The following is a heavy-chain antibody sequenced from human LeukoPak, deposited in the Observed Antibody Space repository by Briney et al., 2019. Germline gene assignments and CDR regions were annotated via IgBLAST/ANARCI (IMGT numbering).Heavy chain of an antibody. D-gene: IGHD3-10*01. CDR2: INAGNGNT. V-gene: IGHV1-3*01. J-gene: IGHJ6*02. Sequence: ASVTVSCKASGYTFTSYAMHWVRQAPGQRLEWMGWINAGNGNTKYSQKFQGRVTITRDTSASTAYMELSSLRSEDTAVYYCARRVLWFGEVGMDVWGQGTTVTVSS. CDR3: ARRVLWFGEVGMDV. CDR1: GYTFTSYA.